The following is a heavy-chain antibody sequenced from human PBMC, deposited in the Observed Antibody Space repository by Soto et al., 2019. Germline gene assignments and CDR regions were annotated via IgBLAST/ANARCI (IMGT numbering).Heavy chain of an antibody. CDR3: ARDGLLDIFGTVILSFFFDY. J-gene: IGHJ4*02. CDR1: GFSLSSHG. Sequence: GGSRRLSCAVSGFSLSSHGMHWVRQTPGKGLEWMAVISKDGNSEYYAGSVKGRFTVSRDISKSTLYLQMNSLRDDDTAVYYCARDGLLDIFGTVILSFFFDYWGQGTLVTVSS. V-gene: IGHV3-30*03. CDR2: ISKDGNSE. D-gene: IGHD3-3*02.